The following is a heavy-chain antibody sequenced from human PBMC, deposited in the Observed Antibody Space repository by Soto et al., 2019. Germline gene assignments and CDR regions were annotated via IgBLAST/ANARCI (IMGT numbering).Heavy chain of an antibody. CDR1: GGSISSYY. D-gene: IGHD6-25*01. CDR3: ARQYSSGVFDY. V-gene: IGHV4-59*01. CDR2: IYYSGST. Sequence: PSETLSLTCTVSGGSISSYYWSWIRQPPGKGLEWIGYIYYSGSTNYNPSLKSRVTISVDTSKNQFSLKLSSVTAADTAVYYCARQYSSGVFDYWGQGTLVTVSS. J-gene: IGHJ4*02.